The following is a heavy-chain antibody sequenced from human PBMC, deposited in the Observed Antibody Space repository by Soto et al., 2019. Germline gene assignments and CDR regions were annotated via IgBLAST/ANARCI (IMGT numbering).Heavy chain of an antibody. CDR2: IIPIFGTA. CDR1: GGTFSSYA. D-gene: IGHD3-3*01. V-gene: IGHV1-69*13. Sequence: SVKVSCKASGGTFSSYAISWVRQAPGQGLEWMGGIIPIFGTANYAQKFQGRVTITADESTSTAYMELSSLRSEDTAMYYCARHIIRQRPGYYYYYGMDVWGQGTTVTVSS. J-gene: IGHJ6*02. CDR3: ARHIIRQRPGYYYYYGMDV.